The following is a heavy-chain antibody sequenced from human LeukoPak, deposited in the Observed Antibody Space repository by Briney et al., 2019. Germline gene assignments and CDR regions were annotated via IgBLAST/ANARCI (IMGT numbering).Heavy chain of an antibody. CDR1: GFTFSSYG. J-gene: IGHJ4*02. V-gene: IGHV3-33*06. D-gene: IGHD5-18*01. CDR3: AKDSLVGYSYGSPDY. CDR2: IWYDGSNK. Sequence: GGSLRLSCAASGFTFSSYGMHWVRQAPGKGLEWVAVIWYDGSNKYYADSVKGRFTTSRDNSKNTLYLQMNSLRAEDTAVYYCAKDSLVGYSYGSPDYWGQGTLVTVSS.